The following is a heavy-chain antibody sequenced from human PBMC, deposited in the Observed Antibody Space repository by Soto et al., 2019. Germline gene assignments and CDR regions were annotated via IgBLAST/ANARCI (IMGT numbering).Heavy chain of an antibody. Sequence: QVQLVQSGAEVKKPGASVKVSCKASGYTFTGYYMHWVRQAPGQGLEWMGWINPNSGGTNYAQKFQGRVTMTRDTSISTAYMELSRLRSDDTAVYYCARVLYGSGKAGQYFDYWGQGTLVTVSS. CDR1: GYTFTGYY. V-gene: IGHV1-2*02. CDR2: INPNSGGT. D-gene: IGHD3-10*01. J-gene: IGHJ4*02. CDR3: ARVLYGSGKAGQYFDY.